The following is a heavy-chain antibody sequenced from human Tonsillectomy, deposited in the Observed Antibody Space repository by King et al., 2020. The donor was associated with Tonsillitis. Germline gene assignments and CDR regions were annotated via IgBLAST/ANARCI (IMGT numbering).Heavy chain of an antibody. CDR3: ARYGPMSATVLYCFHF. V-gene: IGHV3-23*04. CDR2: VSGDGDRT. J-gene: IGHJ4*02. D-gene: IGHD5-24*01. CDR1: GFYFRKYA. Sequence: VQLVESGGGLVQPGGSLRLSCAASGFYFRKYAMNWVRQAPGKGLEWVSFVSGDGDRTFYADAVKGRATISRDKSQNSLFLELRSLRVEDTAIYFCARYGPMSATVLYCFHFWGQGAQVSVCS.